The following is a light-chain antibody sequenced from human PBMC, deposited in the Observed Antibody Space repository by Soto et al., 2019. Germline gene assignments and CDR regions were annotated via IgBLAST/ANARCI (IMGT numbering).Light chain of an antibody. J-gene: IGKJ2*01. CDR1: KSITTY. V-gene: IGKV1-39*01. CDR2: AAS. Sequence: DIQMTQSPSSLSASVGDTVTITCRANKSITTYLNWYQQKPGRAPKLLVYAASSLQRGVSSRISGSGSGADFTLTISSLQPEDFATYYCQQTYRSPLTLGQGTKLDIK. CDR3: QQTYRSPLT.